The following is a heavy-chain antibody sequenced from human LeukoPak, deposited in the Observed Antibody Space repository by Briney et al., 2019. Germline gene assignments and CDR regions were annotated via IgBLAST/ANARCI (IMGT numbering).Heavy chain of an antibody. J-gene: IGHJ3*02. Sequence: GGSLRLSCEVSGFMFSTYAMHWVRQAPGKGPEFVSGINTYGGSTHYAKSVKGRFTISRDNSKNTLYLQMGSLRAEDTVVYYCARGRSAAEYDAFDIWGQGTLVTVSS. CDR2: INTYGGST. D-gene: IGHD2-15*01. CDR3: ARGRSAAEYDAFDI. V-gene: IGHV3-64*01. CDR1: GFMFSTYA.